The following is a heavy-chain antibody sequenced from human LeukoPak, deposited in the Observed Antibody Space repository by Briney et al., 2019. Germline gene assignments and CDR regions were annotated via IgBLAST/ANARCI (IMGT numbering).Heavy chain of an antibody. CDR3: ARDLSIAAGDWFDP. J-gene: IGHJ5*02. Sequence: PGGSLRLSCSASGITFGDYYMNWIRQAPGRGLEWVAFIRGSGSTIYYADSVKGRFTVSMDNAKKSLYLQMDSLRAEDTAVYYCARDLSIAAGDWFDPWGQGTLVTVSS. V-gene: IGHV3-11*01. CDR2: IRGSGSTI. CDR1: GITFGDYY. D-gene: IGHD6-13*01.